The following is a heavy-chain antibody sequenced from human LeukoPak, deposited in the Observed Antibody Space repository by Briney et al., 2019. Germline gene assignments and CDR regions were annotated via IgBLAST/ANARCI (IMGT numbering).Heavy chain of an antibody. CDR2: ISSSSSYI. D-gene: IGHD3-3*01. V-gene: IGHV3-21*01. CDR3: ARDRNTDFWSGYYTNYFDY. Sequence: PGGSLRLSCAASGFTFSSYSMNWVRQAPGKGLEWVSSISSSSSYIYYADSVKGRFTISRDNAKNSLYLQMNSLRAEDTAVYYCARDRNTDFWSGYYTNYFDYWGQGTLVTVSS. CDR1: GFTFSSYS. J-gene: IGHJ4*02.